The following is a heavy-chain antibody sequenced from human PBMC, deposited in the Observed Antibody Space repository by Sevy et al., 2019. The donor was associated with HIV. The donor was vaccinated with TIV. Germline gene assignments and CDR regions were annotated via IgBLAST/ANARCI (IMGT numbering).Heavy chain of an antibody. CDR3: ARVPDSGTYLSLTLTAEFGVDY. Sequence: GGSLRLSCVVSGFTFSTYSMSWVRQAPGKGLEWVSSISSGGSYIYYAPSVKGRFTISRDNAKNSLYLQMNSLRAEDTAVYYCARVPDSGTYLSLTLTAEFGVDYWGQGTLVTVSS. V-gene: IGHV3-21*01. CDR2: ISSGGSYI. D-gene: IGHD1-26*01. J-gene: IGHJ4*02. CDR1: GFTFSTYS.